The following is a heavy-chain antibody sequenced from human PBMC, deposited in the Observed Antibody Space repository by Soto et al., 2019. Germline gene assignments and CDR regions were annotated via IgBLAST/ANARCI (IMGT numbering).Heavy chain of an antibody. V-gene: IGHV3-23*01. CDR2: ISGSGGST. CDR3: AKDRGSGSTRWYNGWFDP. J-gene: IGHJ5*02. D-gene: IGHD2-2*02. CDR1: GFTFSSYA. Sequence: PGGSLRLSCAASGFTFSSYAMSWVRQAPGKGLEWVSTISGSGGSTYDADSVKGRFTISRDNSKNTLYLQMNSLRAEDTAVYYCAKDRGSGSTRWYNGWFDPWGQGTLVTVPS.